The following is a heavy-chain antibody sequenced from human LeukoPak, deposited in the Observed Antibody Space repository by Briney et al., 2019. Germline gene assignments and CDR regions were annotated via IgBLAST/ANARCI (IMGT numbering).Heavy chain of an antibody. Sequence: SETLSLTCAVYGGSFSGYYWSWIRQPPGKGLEWIGEINHSGSTNYNPSLKSRVTISVDTSKNQFSLKLSSVTAADTAVYYCARGRRRMTTVTTIDYWGQGTLVTVSS. V-gene: IGHV4-34*01. CDR2: INHSGST. J-gene: IGHJ4*02. CDR1: GGSFSGYY. D-gene: IGHD4-17*01. CDR3: ARGRRRMTTVTTIDY.